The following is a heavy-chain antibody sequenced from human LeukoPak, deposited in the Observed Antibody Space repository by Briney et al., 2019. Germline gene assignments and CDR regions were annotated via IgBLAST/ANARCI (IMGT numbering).Heavy chain of an antibody. CDR1: GGSFSGYY. Sequence: SETLSLTCAVYGGSFSGYYWSWIRQPPGKGLEWIGEINHSGSTNYNPSLKSRVTISVDTSKNQFSLKLSSVTAADTAVYYCARVPRYSWNDGHWGQGTLVTVSS. D-gene: IGHD1-20*01. J-gene: IGHJ4*02. CDR2: INHSGST. V-gene: IGHV4-34*01. CDR3: ARVPRYSWNDGH.